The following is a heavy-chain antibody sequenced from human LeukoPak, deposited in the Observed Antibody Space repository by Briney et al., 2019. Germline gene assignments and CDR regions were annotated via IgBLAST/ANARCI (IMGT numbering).Heavy chain of an antibody. J-gene: IGHJ6*03. CDR3: ARIARIVATPENTNYYYYMDV. CDR2: IYYSGSI. CDR1: GYSISSSNW. V-gene: IGHV4-28*05. D-gene: IGHD5-12*01. Sequence: PSETLSLTCAVSGYSISSSNWWGWIRQPPGKGLEWIGYIYYSGSIYYNPSLKSRVTMSVDTSKNQFSLKLSSVTAVDTAVYYCARIARIVATPENTNYYYYMDVWGKGTTVTVSS.